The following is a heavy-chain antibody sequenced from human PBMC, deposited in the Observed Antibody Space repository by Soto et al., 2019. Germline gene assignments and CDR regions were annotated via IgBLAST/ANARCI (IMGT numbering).Heavy chain of an antibody. J-gene: IGHJ6*02. CDR1: GFTFSSYW. CDR2: IKQDGSEK. CDR3: ARDPSIVLVPAATYYYYYYGMDV. D-gene: IGHD2-2*01. V-gene: IGHV3-7*01. Sequence: GGSLRLSCAASGFTFSSYWMSLVRQAPGKGLEWVANIKQDGSEKYYVDSVKGRFTISRDNAKNSLYLQMNSLRAEDTAVYYCARDPSIVLVPAATYYYYYYGMDVWGQGTTVTVSS.